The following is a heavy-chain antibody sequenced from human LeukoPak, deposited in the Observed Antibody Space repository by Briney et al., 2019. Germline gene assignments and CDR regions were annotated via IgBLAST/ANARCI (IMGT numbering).Heavy chain of an antibody. CDR2: IYSGGST. CDR3: AQRYPPTCSSTSCYTSGFRD. CDR1: GFTVSSNY. D-gene: IGHD2-2*02. J-gene: IGHJ4*02. Sequence: GGSLRLSCAASGFTVSSNYMSWVRQAPGKGLEWVSVIYSGGSTYYADSVKGRFTISRDNFKNSLYLQMNSLRAEDTAVYYCAQRYPPTCSSTSCYTSGFRDWGQGTLVTVSS. V-gene: IGHV3-66*01.